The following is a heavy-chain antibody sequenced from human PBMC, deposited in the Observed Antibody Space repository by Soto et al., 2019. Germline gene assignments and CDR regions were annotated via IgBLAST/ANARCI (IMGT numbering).Heavy chain of an antibody. J-gene: IGHJ4*02. D-gene: IGHD6-6*01. CDR2: INYRGST. Sequence: QVQLQESGPGLVKPSETLSLTCTVSGASISGYYWSWVRQPPGKGLEWIGHINYRGSTNYNPSLKCRVTISMDTSKNQFSLKLSSVTAADTAVYYCARAESSSSEGFDYWGRGTLVTVSS. V-gene: IGHV4-59*01. CDR3: ARAESSSSEGFDY. CDR1: GASISGYY.